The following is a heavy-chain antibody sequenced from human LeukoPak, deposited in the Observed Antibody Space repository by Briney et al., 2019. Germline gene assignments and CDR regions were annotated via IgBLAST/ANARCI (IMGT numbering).Heavy chain of an antibody. J-gene: IGHJ4*02. V-gene: IGHV1-8*01. CDR3: ARATGLISALKD. D-gene: IGHD1-14*01. CDR1: GYTFTSYD. Sequence: ASVKVSCKASGYTFTSYDINWVRQATGQGLEWMGWMNPNSGNTGYAQKFQGRVTMTRNTSISTAYMELSSLRPEDTAVYYCARATGLISALKDWGQGTLVTVSS. CDR2: MNPNSGNT.